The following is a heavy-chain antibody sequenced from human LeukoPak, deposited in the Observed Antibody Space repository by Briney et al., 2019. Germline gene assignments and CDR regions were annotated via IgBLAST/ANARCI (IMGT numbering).Heavy chain of an antibody. CDR2: IKSKXXGGTT. V-gene: IGHV3-15*01. J-gene: IGHJ4*02. CDR3: TTYSSRWYFFDD. Sequence: GGSLRLSCXXSGFTXXXXXXXXXRQXPXXGXXXXXXIKSKXXGGTTEYAXXMXXQXTISRDDSKNTLYLQMNSLKTDDTAVYYCTTYSSRWYFFDDWGQGTRLTVTS. CDR1: GFTXXXXX. D-gene: IGHD6-13*01.